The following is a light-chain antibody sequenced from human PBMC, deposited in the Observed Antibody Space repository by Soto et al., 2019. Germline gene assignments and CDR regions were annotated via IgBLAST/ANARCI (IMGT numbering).Light chain of an antibody. V-gene: IGKV3D-20*01. CDR3: QQYGSSAS. Sequence: DIVLTQSPAALSLPPGERAALYCGASRRVSGGFLAWYQQKPGLAPRLILYDTSFRATGIPDRFSGSGSGTDFTLTISRLDPEDFAVYYCQQYGSSASFGQGTKVDI. J-gene: IGKJ1*01. CDR1: RRVSGGF. CDR2: DTS.